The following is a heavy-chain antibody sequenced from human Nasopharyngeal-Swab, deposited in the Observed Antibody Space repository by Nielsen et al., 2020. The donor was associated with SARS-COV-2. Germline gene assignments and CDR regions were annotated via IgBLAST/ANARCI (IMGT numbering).Heavy chain of an antibody. CDR2: IIAGTGNT. J-gene: IGHJ4*02. D-gene: IGHD2-2*01. CDR1: GYTFNNYS. CDR3: ASGRVVPAAMPSY. Sequence: ASVKVSCKASGYTFNNYSMHWVRQAPGQRLEWMGWIIAGTGNTKYSQKFQGRVTITRDTSASTAYMDLSSLRSEDTAVYYCASGRVVPAAMPSYWGQGTLVTVSS. V-gene: IGHV1-3*01.